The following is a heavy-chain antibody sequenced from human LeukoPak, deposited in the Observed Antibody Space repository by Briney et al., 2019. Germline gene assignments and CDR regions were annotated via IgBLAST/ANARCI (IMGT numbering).Heavy chain of an antibody. CDR1: GFTFRLYS. J-gene: IGHJ4*02. CDR3: ARDRDWAFDY. D-gene: IGHD3-9*01. Sequence: PGGSLRLSCAASGFTFRLYSMNWVRQAPGKGLEWLSYIRSTDGAIAYADSVKGRFTISRDDAKNSLYLQMNSLRDGDTAVYYCARDRDWAFDYWGQGTLITASS. V-gene: IGHV3-48*02. CDR2: IRSTDGAI.